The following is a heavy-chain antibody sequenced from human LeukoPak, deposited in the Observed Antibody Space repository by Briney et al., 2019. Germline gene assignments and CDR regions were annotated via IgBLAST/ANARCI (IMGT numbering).Heavy chain of an antibody. D-gene: IGHD1-14*01. V-gene: IGHV3-30*01. Sequence: GGSLRLSCAASGFTFSRHVVQWVRQAPGKGLEWVAVISYDGNNRFYADSVKGRFTISRDNSRNTLYLQMNSLSGDDAAVYSCARGGIPTGPYYYFYYMDVWGKGTAVTVSS. CDR2: ISYDGNNR. CDR3: ARGGIPTGPYYYFYYMDV. J-gene: IGHJ6*03. CDR1: GFTFSRHV.